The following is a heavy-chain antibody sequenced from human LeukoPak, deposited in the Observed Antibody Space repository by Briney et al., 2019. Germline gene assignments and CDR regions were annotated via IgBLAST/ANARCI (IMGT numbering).Heavy chain of an antibody. CDR2: INSDGSST. D-gene: IGHD3-3*01. Sequence: PGGSLRLSCAASGFTFSSYWMHWVRQAPGKGLVWVSRINSDGSSTSYADSVKGRFTISRDNAKNTLYLQMNSLRAEDTAVYYCARDHHDFWSGYYNQYFDYWGQGTLVTVSS. J-gene: IGHJ4*02. CDR3: ARDHHDFWSGYYNQYFDY. V-gene: IGHV3-74*01. CDR1: GFTFSSYW.